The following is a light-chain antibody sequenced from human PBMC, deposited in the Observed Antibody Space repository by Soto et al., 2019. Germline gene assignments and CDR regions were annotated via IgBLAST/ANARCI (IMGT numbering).Light chain of an antibody. V-gene: IGKV1-5*01. CDR2: DAS. CDR3: QQYNSH. Sequence: DIQMTQSPSTLSASVGDRVTITCRASQSISSWLSWYQQKPGKAPKLLIYDASSLESGVPSRFSGSGSGTEFTLTISSLQPDDFATYYCQQYNSHFGGGTKV. CDR1: QSISSW. J-gene: IGKJ4*01.